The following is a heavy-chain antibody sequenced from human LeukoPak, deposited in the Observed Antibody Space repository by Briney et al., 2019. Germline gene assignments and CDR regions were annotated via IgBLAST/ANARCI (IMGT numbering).Heavy chain of an antibody. CDR2: IYYTGTT. D-gene: IGHD2-2*01. CDR3: AKFGSTSGRGFDP. J-gene: IGHJ5*02. Sequence: SETLSLTCAVSGYSISSDSYWVWIRQPPGKGLEWIGTIYYTGTTYYNPSLNSRVTISLDPSKNQFSVRLTSVTAADTAIYYCAKFGSTSGRGFDPWGQGTLVTVSS. CDR1: GYSISSDSY. V-gene: IGHV4-38-2*01.